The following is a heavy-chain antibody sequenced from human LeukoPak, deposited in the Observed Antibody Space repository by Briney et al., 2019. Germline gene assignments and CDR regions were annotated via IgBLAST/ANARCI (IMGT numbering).Heavy chain of an antibody. CDR3: AVAYYYDSSGYPDAFDI. V-gene: IGHV1-18*01. D-gene: IGHD3-22*01. J-gene: IGHJ3*02. Sequence: GASVKVSCKASGYTFTSYGISWVRQAPGQGLEWMGWISAYNGNTNYAQKLQGRVTMTTDTSTSTAYMELRSLRSDDTAVYYCAVAYYYDSSGYPDAFDIWGQGTMVTVSS. CDR1: GYTFTSYG. CDR2: ISAYNGNT.